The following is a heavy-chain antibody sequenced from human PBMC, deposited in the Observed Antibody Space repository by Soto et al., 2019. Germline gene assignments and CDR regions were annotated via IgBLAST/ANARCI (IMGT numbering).Heavy chain of an antibody. CDR2: IIPIPGTA. J-gene: IGHJ6*02. V-gene: IGHV1-69*01. Sequence: QVPLVQSGAEVKKPGSSVKVSCKASGGTFGSYAISWVRQAPGQGLEWMGGIIPIPGTANYAQKFQGRATIAADESTSTAYMELSSLRSEDTAVYYCARSQGSSTSLEIYYYYYYGMDVWGQGTTVTVSS. CDR1: GGTFGSYA. CDR3: ARSQGSSTSLEIYYYYYYGMDV. D-gene: IGHD2-2*01.